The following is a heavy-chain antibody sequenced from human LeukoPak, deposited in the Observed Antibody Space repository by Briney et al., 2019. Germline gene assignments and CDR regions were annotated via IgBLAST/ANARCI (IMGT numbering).Heavy chain of an antibody. CDR3: AREDSSGYHDAFDI. J-gene: IGHJ3*02. Sequence: SETLSLTCTVSGGSISSSSYYWGWIRQHPGKGLEWIGYICYSGSTNYNPPLKSRVTISVDTSKNQFSLKLSSVTAADTAVYYCAREDSSGYHDAFDIWGQGTMVTVSS. CDR1: GGSISSSSYY. CDR2: ICYSGST. V-gene: IGHV4-61*01. D-gene: IGHD3-22*01.